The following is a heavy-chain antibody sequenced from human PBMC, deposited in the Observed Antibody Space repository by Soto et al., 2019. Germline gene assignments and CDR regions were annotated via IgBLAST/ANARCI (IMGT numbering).Heavy chain of an antibody. Sequence: GESLKISCKGSGYSFTSYWIGWVRQMPVKGLEWMGIIYPGDSDTRYSPSFQGQVTISADKSISTAYLQWSSLKASDTAMYYCARASYYCSSTSCPLSFYMDVWGKGTKVTVSS. J-gene: IGHJ6*03. D-gene: IGHD2-2*01. CDR1: GYSFTSYW. CDR2: IYPGDSDT. V-gene: IGHV5-51*01. CDR3: ARASYYCSSTSCPLSFYMDV.